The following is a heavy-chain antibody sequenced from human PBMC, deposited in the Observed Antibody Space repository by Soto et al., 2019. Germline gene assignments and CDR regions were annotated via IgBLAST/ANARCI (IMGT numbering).Heavy chain of an antibody. Sequence: WESLSLTCTVSGGSISSYSRRWIRQPPGKGLEWIGYIYYSGSTNYNPSLKSRVTISVDTSKNQFSLKLSSVTAADTAVYYCARAVLRYFYYLNHGFWIDPWGQGTAVTVSS. CDR3: ARAVLRYFYYLNHGFWIDP. CDR2: IYYSGST. CDR1: GGSISSYS. J-gene: IGHJ5*02. V-gene: IGHV4-59*01. D-gene: IGHD3-9*01.